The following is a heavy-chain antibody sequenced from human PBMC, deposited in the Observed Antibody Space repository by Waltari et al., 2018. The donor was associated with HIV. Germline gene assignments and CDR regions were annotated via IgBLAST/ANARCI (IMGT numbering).Heavy chain of an antibody. Sequence: GLVWVARINSDGSTRNYADAVKGRFVISRDNSRNTVYLQLNSVKVEDTAVYFCARASHYIEFSTFDGDYHFDLWGRGTRVAVSS. D-gene: IGHD4-17*01. J-gene: IGHJ4*02. CDR3: ARASHYIEFSTFDGDYHFDL. CDR2: INSDGSTR. V-gene: IGHV3-74*01.